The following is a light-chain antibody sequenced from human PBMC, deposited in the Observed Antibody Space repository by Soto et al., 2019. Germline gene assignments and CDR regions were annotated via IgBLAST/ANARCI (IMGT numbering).Light chain of an antibody. CDR1: QSLLHSNGYNY. CDR2: LGS. Sequence: DIVMTQSPLSLPVTPGEPASISCRSSQSLLHSNGYNYLDWYLQKPGQSPQLLIYLGSNRASGVPDRFSGSGSGTDFTLKISRVEAEDVGVYYCMQALPTGVFTFGPGTKVDIK. V-gene: IGKV2-28*01. CDR3: MQALPTGVFT. J-gene: IGKJ3*01.